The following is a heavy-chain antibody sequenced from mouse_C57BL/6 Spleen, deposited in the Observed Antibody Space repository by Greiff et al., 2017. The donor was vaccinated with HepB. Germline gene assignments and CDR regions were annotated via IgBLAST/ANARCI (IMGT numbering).Heavy chain of an antibody. Sequence: VQLQQSGPELVKPGASVKISCKASGYAFSSSWMNWVKQRPGKGLEWIGRIYPGDGDTNYNGKFKGKATLTADKSSSTAYMQHSSLTSEDSAVYCCAKANIYYDYSSFESRGQGTTLTDSS. CDR3: AKANIYYDYSSFES. V-gene: IGHV1-82*01. CDR1: GYAFSSSW. D-gene: IGHD2-4*01. J-gene: IGHJ2*01. CDR2: IYPGDGDT.